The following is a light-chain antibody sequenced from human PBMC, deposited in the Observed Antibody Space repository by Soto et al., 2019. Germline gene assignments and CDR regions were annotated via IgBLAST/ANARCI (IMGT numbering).Light chain of an antibody. CDR3: QQYNSWPPIT. V-gene: IGKV3-15*01. Sequence: EVLMTQSPATISVSPGERATLSCRASESVSRNLAWYQQKPGQAPRLLIYDASTRATGIPDRFSGGGSGTEFTLTISSLQSEDFVVYYCQQYNSWPPITFGQGTRLEI. CDR1: ESVSRN. CDR2: DAS. J-gene: IGKJ5*01.